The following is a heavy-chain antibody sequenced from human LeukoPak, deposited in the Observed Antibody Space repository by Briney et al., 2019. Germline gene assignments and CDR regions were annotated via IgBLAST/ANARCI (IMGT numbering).Heavy chain of an antibody. CDR1: GFTFISQW. V-gene: IGHV3-74*01. CDR2: IKSDGSST. J-gene: IGHJ4*02. CDR3: ARVGGYNAYFDY. Sequence: GGSLRLSCAASGFTFISQWMHWVRQAPGVGLVWVSRIKSDGSSTDYADSVKGRFTISRDNAKNTLYLQMNSLRAEDTAVYFCARVGGYNAYFDYWGQGTLVTVSS. D-gene: IGHD5-24*01.